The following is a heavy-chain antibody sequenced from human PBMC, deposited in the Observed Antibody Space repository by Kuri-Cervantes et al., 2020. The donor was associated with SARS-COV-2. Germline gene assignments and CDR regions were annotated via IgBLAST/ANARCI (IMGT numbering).Heavy chain of an antibody. CDR3: ARLNYPYCSSTSCTTGAFDI. D-gene: IGHD2-2*01. CDR2: IYPGDSDT. J-gene: IGHJ3*02. Sequence: GESLKISCKGSGYSFTSYWIGWVRQMPGKGLEWMGIIYPGDSDTRYSPSFQGQVTISADKSISTAYLQWSSLKASDTAMYYCARLNYPYCSSTSCTTGAFDIWGQGTMVTVSS. CDR1: GYSFTSYW. V-gene: IGHV5-51*01.